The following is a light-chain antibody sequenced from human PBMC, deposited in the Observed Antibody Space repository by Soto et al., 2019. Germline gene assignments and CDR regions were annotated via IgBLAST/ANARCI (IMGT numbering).Light chain of an antibody. CDR3: QQYDISRT. CDR2: DAS. J-gene: IGKJ1*01. V-gene: IGKV3-20*01. CDR1: QSVSNNY. Sequence: EIVLTQSPGTLSLSLGERATLSCRASQSVSNNYLAWFQQKPGQAPRLLVYDASSRATGVPDRFRGSGSGTDFTLTISKLEPEDFAVYYCQQYDISRTFGQGTKVEIK.